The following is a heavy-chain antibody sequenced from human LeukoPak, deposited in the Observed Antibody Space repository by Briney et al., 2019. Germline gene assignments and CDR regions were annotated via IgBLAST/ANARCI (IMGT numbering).Heavy chain of an antibody. CDR2: IYYSGST. J-gene: IGHJ4*02. CDR1: GGSISSYY. Sequence: SETLSLTCTVSGGSISSYYWSWIRQPPGKGLEWIGYIYYSGSTNYNPSLKSQVTISVGTSKNQFSLKLSSVTAADTAVYYCARGANYGGNSYYFDYWGQGTLVTVSS. CDR3: ARGANYGGNSYYFDY. V-gene: IGHV4-59*01. D-gene: IGHD4-23*01.